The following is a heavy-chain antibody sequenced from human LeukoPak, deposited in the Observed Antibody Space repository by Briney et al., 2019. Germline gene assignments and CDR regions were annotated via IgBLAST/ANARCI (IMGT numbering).Heavy chain of an antibody. CDR1: GFTFSSYG. CDR3: ANPAGLRLYYFDY. CDR2: IRYDGSNK. D-gene: IGHD5-12*01. J-gene: IGHJ4*02. V-gene: IGHV3-30*02. Sequence: GGSLRLSCAASGFTFSSYGMHWVRQAPGKGLEWAAFIRYDGSNKYYADSVKGRFTISRDNSKNTLYLQMNSLRAEDTAVYYCANPAGLRLYYFDYWGQGTLVTVSS.